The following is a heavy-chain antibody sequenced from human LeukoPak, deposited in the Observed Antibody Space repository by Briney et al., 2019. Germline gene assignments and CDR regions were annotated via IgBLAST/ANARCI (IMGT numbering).Heavy chain of an antibody. V-gene: IGHV3-23*01. J-gene: IGHJ4*02. CDR1: GFTFSTYA. CDR2: ISSSGGTT. CDR3: AKDRSGWPTNFDS. Sequence: GGSLRLSCAASGFTFSTYAVNWVRQAPGKGLEWVSAISSSGGTTYYADSVKGRFSISRDNSKNTLYLQMNSLRAEDTAVYYCAKDRSGWPTNFDSWGQGTLVTVSA. D-gene: IGHD6-19*01.